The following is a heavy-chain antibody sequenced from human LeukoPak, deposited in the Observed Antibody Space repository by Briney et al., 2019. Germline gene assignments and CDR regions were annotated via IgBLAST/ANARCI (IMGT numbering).Heavy chain of an antibody. CDR2: INHSGST. Sequence: SETLSLTCAVYGWSFSGYDWSWLRQPPGKGLEWIGEINHSGSTNYNPSLKRRVTISVDTSNNQFSLQLRSVTAADTAVYSCARGPLLPPYRYSYDSSGQGDYWDQATLVTVSS. J-gene: IGHJ4*02. CDR3: ARGPLLPPYRYSYDSSGQGDY. V-gene: IGHV4-34*01. CDR1: GWSFSGYD. D-gene: IGHD3-22*01.